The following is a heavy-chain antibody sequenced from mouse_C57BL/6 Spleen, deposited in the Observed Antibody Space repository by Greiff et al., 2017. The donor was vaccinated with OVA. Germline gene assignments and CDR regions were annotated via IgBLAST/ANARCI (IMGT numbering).Heavy chain of an antibody. CDR1: GYTFTSYW. CDR2: INPSNGGT. Sequence: QVHVKQSGTELVKPGASVKLSCKASGYTFTSYWMHWVKQRPGQGLEWIGNINPSNGGTNYNEKFKSKATLTVDKSSSTAYMQLSSLTSEDSAVYYCARSDYYGSSYYYAMDYWGQGTSVTVSS. CDR3: ARSDYYGSSYYYAMDY. V-gene: IGHV1-53*01. D-gene: IGHD1-1*01. J-gene: IGHJ4*01.